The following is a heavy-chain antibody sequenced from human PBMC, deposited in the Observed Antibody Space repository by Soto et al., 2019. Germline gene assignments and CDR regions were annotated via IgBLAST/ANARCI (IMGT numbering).Heavy chain of an antibody. CDR1: GFTFSSYG. CDR3: ARDGYSSSSYFDY. J-gene: IGHJ4*02. Sequence: GGSLRLSCAASGFTFSSYGMHWVRQAPGKGLEWVAVIWYDGSNKYYADSVKGRFTISRDNSKNTLYLQMNSLRAEDTAVYYCARDGYSSSSYFDYWGQGTLVTVSS. CDR2: IWYDGSNK. D-gene: IGHD6-6*01. V-gene: IGHV3-33*01.